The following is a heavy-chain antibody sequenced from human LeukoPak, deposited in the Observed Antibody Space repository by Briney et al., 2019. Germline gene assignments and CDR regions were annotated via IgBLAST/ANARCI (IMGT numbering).Heavy chain of an antibody. CDR1: GGSISSGGYS. CDR2: IYHSGST. D-gene: IGHD4-17*01. Sequence: SETLSLTCAVPGGSISSGGYSWSWIRQPPGKGLEWIGYIYHSGSTYYNPSLKSRVTISVDRSKNQFSLKLSSVTAADTAVYYCARALDDYGDYASYFDYWGQGTLVTVSS. CDR3: ARALDDYGDYASYFDY. J-gene: IGHJ4*02. V-gene: IGHV4-30-2*01.